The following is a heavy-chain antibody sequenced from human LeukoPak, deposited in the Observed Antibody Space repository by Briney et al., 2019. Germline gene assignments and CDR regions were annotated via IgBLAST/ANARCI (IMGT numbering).Heavy chain of an antibody. CDR3: ARDYRELRSGFDP. J-gene: IGHJ5*02. Sequence: SETLSLTCTVSGGSISSYYWSWIRQPPGKGLEWIGYIYYSGITNCNPSLKSRVTISVDTSKNQFSLKLSSVTAADTAVYYCARDYRELRSGFDPWGQGTLVTVSS. D-gene: IGHD1-26*01. CDR1: GGSISSYY. CDR2: IYYSGIT. V-gene: IGHV4-59*01.